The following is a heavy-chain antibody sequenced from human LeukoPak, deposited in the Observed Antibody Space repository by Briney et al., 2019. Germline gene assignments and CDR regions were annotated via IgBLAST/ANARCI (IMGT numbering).Heavy chain of an antibody. CDR2: IYSGGST. Sequence: PGGSLRLSWVASGFTVSSNYMSWVRQAPGKGLEWVSVIYSGGSTYYADSVKGRFTISRDNSKNTVYLQMNSLRAEDTAIYYCARDSDYYAFTYWGQGTLVTVSS. CDR1: GFTVSSNY. J-gene: IGHJ4*02. D-gene: IGHD1-26*01. CDR3: ARDSDYYAFTY. V-gene: IGHV3-53*01.